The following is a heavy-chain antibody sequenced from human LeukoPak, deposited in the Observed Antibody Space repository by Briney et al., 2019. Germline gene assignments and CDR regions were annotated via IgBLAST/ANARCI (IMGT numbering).Heavy chain of an antibody. J-gene: IGHJ5*02. Sequence: GGSLRLSCEASGIAFTNSAMYWVRQAPGKGLECVSVITDSYNTYYGDSVKGCFTVSRDNSRKTLFLQMNSLRVDDTALYYCVKGACSSGCSGNHWGQGTRVIVSS. CDR3: VKGACSSGCSGNH. V-gene: IGHV3-23*01. CDR2: ITDSYNT. D-gene: IGHD6-19*01. CDR1: GIAFTNSA.